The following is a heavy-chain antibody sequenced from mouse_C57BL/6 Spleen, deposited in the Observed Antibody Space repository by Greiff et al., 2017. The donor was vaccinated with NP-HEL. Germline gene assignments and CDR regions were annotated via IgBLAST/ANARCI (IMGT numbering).Heavy chain of an antibody. CDR2: IYPRDGGT. CDR3: ARGRDDSGTGAMDY. D-gene: IGHD1-3*01. V-gene: IGHV1-85*01. J-gene: IGHJ4*01. Sequence: VMLVESGPELVKPGASVKLSCKASGYTFTSYDINWVKQRPGQGLEWIGWIYPRDGGTKYNEKFKGKATLTVDTSTSTAYMDINSLTSEDSAVEVGARGRDDSGTGAMDYWGQGTSVTVSS. CDR1: GYTFTSYD.